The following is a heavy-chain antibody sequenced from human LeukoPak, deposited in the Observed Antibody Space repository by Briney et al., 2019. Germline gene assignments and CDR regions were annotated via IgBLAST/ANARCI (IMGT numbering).Heavy chain of an antibody. V-gene: IGHV3-30-3*01. J-gene: IGHJ4*02. D-gene: IGHD2/OR15-2a*01. CDR2: ISSDGSNK. CDR1: GFTFSTYA. CDR3: AKAYYYNLDY. Sequence: GGSLRLSCAASGFTFSTYAMHWVRQAPGKGLEWVAVISSDGSNKYYADSVKGRFTISRDNSKNTLYLQMNSLRAEDTAVFYCAKAYYYNLDYWGQGTLVTVSS.